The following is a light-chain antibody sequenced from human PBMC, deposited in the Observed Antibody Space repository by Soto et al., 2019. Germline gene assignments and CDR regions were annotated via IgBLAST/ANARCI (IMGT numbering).Light chain of an antibody. CDR2: GDN. J-gene: IGLJ3*02. Sequence: QSVLIQPPSVSGTPGQRVIISCSGSSSNIGSNSANWYQQLPGTAPVLLIYGDNKRPSRVPDRFSGSKSGTSASLAISGRQSGDEADYYCAAWDERLKGWMFGGGTQLTVL. V-gene: IGLV1-44*01. CDR1: SSNIGSNS. CDR3: AAWDERLKGWM.